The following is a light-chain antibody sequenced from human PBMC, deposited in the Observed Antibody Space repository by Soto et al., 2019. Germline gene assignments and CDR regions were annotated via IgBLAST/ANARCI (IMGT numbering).Light chain of an antibody. Sequence: EIVMTQSPDTLSVSPGERATLSCRASQNVGRNVAWYQQRPGQAPRLLIHGTSTRAAGVPDRFSGSGSQTDFTLTISRLEPEDFAVYYCQQYGSLGTFGQGTRVEIK. V-gene: IGKV3-20*01. CDR3: QQYGSLGT. CDR1: QNVGRN. J-gene: IGKJ1*01. CDR2: GTS.